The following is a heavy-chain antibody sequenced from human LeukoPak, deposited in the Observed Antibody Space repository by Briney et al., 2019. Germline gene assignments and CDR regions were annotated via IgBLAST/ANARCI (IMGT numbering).Heavy chain of an antibody. Sequence: GGSLRLSCTASGFIFSGSWMAWIRQAPGKGLEWVAIIKKDGSEKYYVDSMKGRFTISRDNAKNSLFLQMNSLRAEDTAIYYCTTDTWCSAGHWGQGTLVTVSS. CDR2: IKKDGSEK. D-gene: IGHD2-8*02. CDR1: GFIFSGSW. J-gene: IGHJ4*02. V-gene: IGHV3-7*03. CDR3: TTDTWCSAGH.